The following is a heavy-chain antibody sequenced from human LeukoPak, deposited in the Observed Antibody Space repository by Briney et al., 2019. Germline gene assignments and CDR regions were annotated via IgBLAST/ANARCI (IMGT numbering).Heavy chain of an antibody. Sequence: PGGSLRLFCAASGFPFTTYWMSWVRQAPGKGLEWVANINEDGGEKYYADSVKGRFIISRDNARNSLYVQMNNLRAEDTAVYYCARTSGDPFDYWGQGTLVAVSS. CDR2: INEDGGEK. V-gene: IGHV3-7*01. D-gene: IGHD4-17*01. CDR3: ARTSGDPFDY. J-gene: IGHJ4*02. CDR1: GFPFTTYW.